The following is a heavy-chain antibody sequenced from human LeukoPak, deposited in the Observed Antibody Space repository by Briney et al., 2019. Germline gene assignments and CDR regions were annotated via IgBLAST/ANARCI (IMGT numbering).Heavy chain of an antibody. Sequence: NPGGSLRLSCAASGFSFSTYGMIWVRQAPGKGLEWVSSITSTSSNIYYADSVKGRFTISRDNAKNSLYLQMNSLRAEDTAVYYCARVQPYSSGSGRCYDYWGQGALLSVSS. D-gene: IGHD3-10*01. V-gene: IGHV3-21*01. J-gene: IGHJ4*02. CDR2: ITSTSSNI. CDR1: GFSFSTYG. CDR3: ARVQPYSSGSGRCYDY.